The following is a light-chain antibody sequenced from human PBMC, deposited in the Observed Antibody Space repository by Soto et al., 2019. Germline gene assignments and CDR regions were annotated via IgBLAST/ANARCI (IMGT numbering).Light chain of an antibody. J-gene: IGLJ3*02. Sequence: QPVLTQPPSASGTPGQRVTISCSGSSSNIGRNFVYWYQQFPGTAPQLLMYKNNQRPSGVPDRFSGSKSGTSAALAISGLPSEDEAAYYCAAWDDSLSGWLFGGGTKLTVL. CDR2: KNN. CDR1: SSNIGRNF. V-gene: IGLV1-47*01. CDR3: AAWDDSLSGWL.